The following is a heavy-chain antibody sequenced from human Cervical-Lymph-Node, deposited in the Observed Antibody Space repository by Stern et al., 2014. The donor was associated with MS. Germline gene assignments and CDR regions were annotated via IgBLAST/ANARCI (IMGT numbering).Heavy chain of an antibody. CDR3: ARGRELLSLDY. CDR1: GYTFTSYD. D-gene: IGHD1-26*01. Sequence: DQLVESGAEVKKPGASVKVSCTASGYTFTSYDINWVRQGTGQGLEWMGWMNPYSGNAVYAQKFQGRVTMTRDTSTSTAYLELTNLRSEDTAVFYCARGRELLSLDYWGQGTLVTVSS. J-gene: IGHJ4*02. CDR2: MNPYSGNA. V-gene: IGHV1-8*01.